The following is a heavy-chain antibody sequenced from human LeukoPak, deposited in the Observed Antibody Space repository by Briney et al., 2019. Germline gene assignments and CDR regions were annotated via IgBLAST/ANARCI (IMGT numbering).Heavy chain of an antibody. D-gene: IGHD6-13*01. CDR3: ARDQKLRESDYSDY. CDR2: IYYSGST. V-gene: IGHV4-39*07. Sequence: SETLSLTCTVSGGSISSSSYYWGWIRQPPGKGLEWIGSIYYSGSTYYNPSLKSRVTISVDTSKNQFSLKLSSVTAADTAVYYCARDQKLRESDYSDYWGQGTLVTVSS. J-gene: IGHJ4*02. CDR1: GGSISSSSYY.